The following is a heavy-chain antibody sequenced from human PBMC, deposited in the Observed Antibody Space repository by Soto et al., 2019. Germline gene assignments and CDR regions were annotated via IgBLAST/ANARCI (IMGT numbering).Heavy chain of an antibody. CDR2: MNPNSGNT. CDR3: ARVGGDCSGGSCDSYYYYGMDV. CDR1: GYTFTSYD. D-gene: IGHD2-15*01. Sequence: QVQLVQSGAEVKQPGASVKVSCKASGYTFTSYDINWVRQATGQGLEWMGWMNPNSGNTGYAQKFQGRVTMTRNTSISTAYMELSSLRSEDTAVYYCARVGGDCSGGSCDSYYYYGMDVCGQGTTVTVSS. V-gene: IGHV1-8*01. J-gene: IGHJ6*02.